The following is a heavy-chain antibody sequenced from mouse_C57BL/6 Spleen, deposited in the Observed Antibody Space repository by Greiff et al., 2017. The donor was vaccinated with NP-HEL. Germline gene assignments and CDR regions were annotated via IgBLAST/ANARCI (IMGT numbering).Heavy chain of an antibody. CDR3: ARGGSSGYVGFAY. CDR2: IDPSDSYT. Sequence: QVQLKQPGAELVRPGTSVKLSCKASGYTFTSYWMHWVKQRPGQGLEWIGVIDPSDSYTNYNQKFKGKATLTVDTSSSTAYMQLSSLTSEDSAVYYCARGGSSGYVGFAYWGQGTLVTVSA. J-gene: IGHJ3*01. CDR1: GYTFTSYW. D-gene: IGHD3-2*02. V-gene: IGHV1-59*01.